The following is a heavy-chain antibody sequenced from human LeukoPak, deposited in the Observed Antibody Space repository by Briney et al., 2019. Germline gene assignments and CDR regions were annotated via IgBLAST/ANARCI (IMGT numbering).Heavy chain of an antibody. Sequence: GGSLTLSRAASGLIFSGYSMDWVSHAPGTVMERVDNINPDGSVQYYADSLKGRFPISRDNAKNSLYLEMNSLKAEDMAVYYCSGSLEYWGQGALVTVSS. J-gene: IGHJ4*02. CDR1: GLIFSGYS. CDR2: INPDGSVQ. CDR3: SGSLEY. V-gene: IGHV3-7*04.